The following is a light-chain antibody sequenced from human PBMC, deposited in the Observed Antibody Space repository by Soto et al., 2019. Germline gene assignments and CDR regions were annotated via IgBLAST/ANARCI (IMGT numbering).Light chain of an antibody. CDR2: GAS. CDR3: QQGYSTQWT. CDR1: QTISSW. V-gene: IGKV1-5*01. Sequence: DIQMTQSPSTLSGSVGDRVTITCGASQTISSWLAWYQQKPGKAPRVLISGASSLQSGVPSRFSGSGSGTDFTLTINSLQHEDFATYYCQQGYSTQWTFGQGTQGGYQ. J-gene: IGKJ1*01.